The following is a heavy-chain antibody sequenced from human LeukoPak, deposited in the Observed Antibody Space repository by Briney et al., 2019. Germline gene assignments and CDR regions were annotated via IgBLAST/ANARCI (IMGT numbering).Heavy chain of an antibody. CDR3: ARERIFGDYLDF. CDR2: ISSTGNTI. J-gene: IGHJ4*02. D-gene: IGHD3-10*02. V-gene: IGHV3-48*03. Sequence: GGSLRLSCAASGFTFSNYAMHWVRRAPGKGLEWVSYISSTGNTIYYAESVKGRFTLSRDNAKNSLYLEMNSLRAEDTAVYYCARERIFGDYLDFWGQGTLVTVSS. CDR1: GFTFSNYA.